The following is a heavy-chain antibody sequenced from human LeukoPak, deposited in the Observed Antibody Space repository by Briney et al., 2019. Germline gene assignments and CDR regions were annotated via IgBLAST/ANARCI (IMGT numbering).Heavy chain of an antibody. Sequence: GGSLRLSCAASGFTFSSYAMSWVRQAPGKGLEWVSAISGSGGSTYYADSVKGRFTISRDNSKNTLYLQMSSLRAEDTAVYYCAKDMGRRYYYDSSEFDYWGQGTLVTVSS. V-gene: IGHV3-23*01. D-gene: IGHD3-22*01. J-gene: IGHJ4*02. CDR1: GFTFSSYA. CDR2: ISGSGGST. CDR3: AKDMGRRYYYDSSEFDY.